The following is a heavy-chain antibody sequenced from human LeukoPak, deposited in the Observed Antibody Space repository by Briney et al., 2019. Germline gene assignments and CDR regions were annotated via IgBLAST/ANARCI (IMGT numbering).Heavy chain of an antibody. D-gene: IGHD1-26*01. CDR2: INPSGGST. V-gene: IGHV1-46*01. CDR1: GYTFTSYY. J-gene: IGHJ4*02. Sequence: ASVKVSCTASGYTFTSYYMHWVRQAPGQGLEWMGIINPSGGSTSNAQKFQGRVTMTRDTSTSTVYMELSSLRSEDTAVYYCARETGGRQYFDYWGQGTLVTVSS. CDR3: ARETGGRQYFDY.